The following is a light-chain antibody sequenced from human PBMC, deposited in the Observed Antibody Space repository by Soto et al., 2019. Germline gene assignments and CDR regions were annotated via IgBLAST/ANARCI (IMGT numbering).Light chain of an antibody. CDR3: SSYTSSSTYV. CDR1: SSDVGGYNY. V-gene: IGLV2-14*01. Sequence: QSVLTQPASVSGSHVQSSTSSCTGTSSDVGGYNYVSWYQQHPGKSPKLMIYDVSNRPSGISNRFSGSKSGNTASLTISGLQAEDEADYYCSSYTSSSTYVFGTGTKLTVL. J-gene: IGLJ1*01. CDR2: DVS.